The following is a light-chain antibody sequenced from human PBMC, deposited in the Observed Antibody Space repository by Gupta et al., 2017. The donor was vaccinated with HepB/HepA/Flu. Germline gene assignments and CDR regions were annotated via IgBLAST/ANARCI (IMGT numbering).Light chain of an antibody. CDR1: QSVSSRR. Sequence: EIVLTQSPGTLSMSPGETATLSCRASQSVSSRRLAWYQQKSGQAPRLLNYDASSRITDTPHRCSGGGAGKDFIPTISRLGPEDFAVYYCQQNGCSLTTFGRGTKVEIK. CDR3: QQNGCSLTT. V-gene: IGKV3-20*01. J-gene: IGKJ1*01. CDR2: DAS.